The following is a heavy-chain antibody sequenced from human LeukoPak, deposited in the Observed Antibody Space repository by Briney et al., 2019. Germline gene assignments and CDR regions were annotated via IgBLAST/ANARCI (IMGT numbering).Heavy chain of an antibody. CDR1: GFTFRSYW. Sequence: GGSLRLSCSASGFTFRSYWMRWVRQAPGKGLEWVANIKQDGSEKNYVDSVKGRFTISRDNAKNSLYLQMNSLRAEDTALYYCAKDFVRYNIQFDYWGQGALVTVSS. J-gene: IGHJ4*02. CDR3: AKDFVRYNIQFDY. CDR2: IKQDGSEK. D-gene: IGHD1-1*01. V-gene: IGHV3-7*03.